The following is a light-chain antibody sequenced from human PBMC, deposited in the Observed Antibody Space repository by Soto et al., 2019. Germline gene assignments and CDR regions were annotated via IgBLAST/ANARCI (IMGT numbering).Light chain of an antibody. V-gene: IGLV2-14*01. CDR2: DVS. CDR1: SSDVGFSNY. CDR3: SSFTSSNTDV. Sequence: QSVLNQPASVSGSPGQSITISCTGTSSDVGFSNYVFWFQQHPGKAPKLMISDVSNRPSGVSNRFSGSRSGNTASLTISGLQAEDEADYYCSSFTSSNTDVFGTGTKVTVL. J-gene: IGLJ1*01.